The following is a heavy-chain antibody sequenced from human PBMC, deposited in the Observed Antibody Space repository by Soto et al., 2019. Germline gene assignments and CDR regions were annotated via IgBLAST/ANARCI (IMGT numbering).Heavy chain of an antibody. Sequence: ASVKVSCKASGYTFTGYYMHWVRQAPGQGLEWMGWINPNSGGTNYAQKFQGWVTMTRDTSISTAYMELSRLRSDDTAVYYWARAPRLFAGQGVPDYWGQGTLVTVSS. V-gene: IGHV1-2*04. J-gene: IGHJ4*02. CDR2: INPNSGGT. D-gene: IGHD1-1*01. CDR1: GYTFTGYY. CDR3: ARAPRLFAGQGVPDY.